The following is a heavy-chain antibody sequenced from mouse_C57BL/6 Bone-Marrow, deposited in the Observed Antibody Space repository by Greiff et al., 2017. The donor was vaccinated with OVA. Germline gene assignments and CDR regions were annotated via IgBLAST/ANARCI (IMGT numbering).Heavy chain of an antibody. D-gene: IGHD1-1*01. CDR1: GFSFNTYA. V-gene: IGHV10-1*01. Sequence: EVKLVESGGGLVQPKGSLKLSCAASGFSFNTYAMNWVRPAPGKGLEWVARIRSKSNNYATYYADSVKDRFTISRDDSESMLYLQMNNLKTEDTAMYYCVRQATVVPYWYFDVWGTGTTVTVSS. CDR2: IRSKSNNYAT. CDR3: VRQATVVPYWYFDV. J-gene: IGHJ1*03.